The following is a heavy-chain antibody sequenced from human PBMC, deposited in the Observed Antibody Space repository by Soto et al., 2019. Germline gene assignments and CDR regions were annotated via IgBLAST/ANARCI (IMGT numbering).Heavy chain of an antibody. CDR3: ARSLLIVAPDSETFDY. D-gene: IGHD3-16*02. CDR2: ISGGGNDR. Sequence: PGGSLRLSCAASGFPFSSYAMSWVRQTPEGGLEWVAAISGGGNDRYYADFVQGRFTFSRDNSRNILYLRMNSLRADDTAMYFCARSLLIVAPDSETFDYWGQGNLVTVSS. CDR1: GFPFSSYA. V-gene: IGHV3-23*01. J-gene: IGHJ4*02.